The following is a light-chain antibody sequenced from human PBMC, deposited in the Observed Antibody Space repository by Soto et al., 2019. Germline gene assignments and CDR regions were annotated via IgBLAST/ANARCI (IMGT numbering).Light chain of an antibody. CDR2: DIS. CDR3: QQYNNWPPWT. Sequence: EVVMTQSPATLSASPGERATLSCRASQTVSRNLAWYQQRPGQAPRLLIYDISNRATGVPARFSGSGSETEFTLTIRSLQSEDFAVYYCQQYNNWPPWTFGQGTKVDIK. V-gene: IGKV3-15*01. J-gene: IGKJ1*01. CDR1: QTVSRN.